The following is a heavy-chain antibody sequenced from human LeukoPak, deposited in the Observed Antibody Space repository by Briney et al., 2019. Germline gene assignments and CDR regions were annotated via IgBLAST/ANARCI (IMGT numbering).Heavy chain of an antibody. J-gene: IGHJ4*02. CDR2: IYYSGST. CDR1: GGSISSYY. V-gene: IGHV4-59*01. Sequence: SETLSLTCTVSGGSISSYYWSWIRQPPGKGLEWIGYIYYSGSTNYNPSLKSRVTISVDTSKNQFSLKLSSVTAADTAVYYCASSDSSGYPLDYWGQGTLVTVSP. D-gene: IGHD3-22*01. CDR3: ASSDSSGYPLDY.